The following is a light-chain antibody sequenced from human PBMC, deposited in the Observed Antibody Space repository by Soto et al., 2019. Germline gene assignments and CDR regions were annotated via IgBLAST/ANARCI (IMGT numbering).Light chain of an antibody. V-gene: IGLV2-14*01. J-gene: IGLJ1*01. CDR1: SRDVGGYNY. Sequence: QSALTQPASVSGSPGPSITISCTGTSRDVGGYNYVSWYQQHPGKAPKLMIYEVSNRPSGVSNRFSGSKSGNTASLTISGLQAEDEADYYCSSYTSSIYVFGTGTKLTVL. CDR3: SSYTSSIYV. CDR2: EVS.